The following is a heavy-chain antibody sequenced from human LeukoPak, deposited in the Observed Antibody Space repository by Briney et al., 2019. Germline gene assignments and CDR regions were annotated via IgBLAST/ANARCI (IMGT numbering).Heavy chain of an antibody. Sequence: GASVKVSCKAFGYTFTSNYMHWVRQAPGQGPEWMGVISPSGGSTTYAQKFQGRVTLTRDMSTSTDYLELSSLRSEDTAVYYCARDLDPGEGYYYYYMDVWGKGTTVTISS. CDR1: GYTFTSNY. CDR2: ISPSGGST. J-gene: IGHJ6*03. V-gene: IGHV1-46*01. CDR3: ARDLDPGEGYYYYYMDV. D-gene: IGHD2-21*01.